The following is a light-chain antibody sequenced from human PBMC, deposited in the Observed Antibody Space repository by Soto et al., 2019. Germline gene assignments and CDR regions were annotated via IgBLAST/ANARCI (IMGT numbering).Light chain of an antibody. J-gene: IGKJ1*01. CDR2: DAS. CDR1: QSVSTY. V-gene: IGKV3-11*01. CDR3: HQRNNWPWT. Sequence: VLTQSPDTLSLSPGERATLSCRASQSVSTYLAWYQQKPGQGPRLLIYDASNRATGIPARFSGSGSGTDFTLTISSLEPEDFAVYYCHQRNNWPWTFGQGTKVDIK.